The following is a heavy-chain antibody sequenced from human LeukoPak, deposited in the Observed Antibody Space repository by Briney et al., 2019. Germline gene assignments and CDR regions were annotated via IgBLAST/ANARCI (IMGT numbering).Heavy chain of an antibody. CDR3: ARPHGSGYYNYYMDV. Sequence: SETPSLTCSVSGGSVSSSSDYWDWIRQPPGKGLEWIGTIHYTGRTYYNPSLKSRVTMSVDTSKNQFSLKLSSVTATDTAVYYCARPHGSGYYNYYMDVWGKGTTVIVSS. D-gene: IGHD3-10*01. J-gene: IGHJ6*03. CDR2: IHYTGRT. V-gene: IGHV4-39*01. CDR1: GGSVSSSSDY.